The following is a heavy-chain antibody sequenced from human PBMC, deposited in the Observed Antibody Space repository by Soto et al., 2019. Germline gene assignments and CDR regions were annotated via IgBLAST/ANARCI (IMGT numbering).Heavy chain of an antibody. CDR2: INAGNGNT. J-gene: IGHJ4*02. D-gene: IGHD6-19*01. CDR1: GYGFTSYA. V-gene: IGHV1-3*01. CDR3: AAGSSQWLADY. Sequence: ASVKVSCKACGYGFTSYARQWVRQAPGQRLEWMGWINAGNGNTKYSQKFQGRVTITRDTSASTAYMELSSLRSEDTAVYYCAAGSSQWLADYWGQGTLVPVSS.